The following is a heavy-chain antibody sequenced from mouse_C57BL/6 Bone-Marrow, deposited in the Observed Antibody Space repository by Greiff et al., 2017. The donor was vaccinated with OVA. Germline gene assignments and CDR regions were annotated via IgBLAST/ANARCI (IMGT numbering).Heavy chain of an antibody. D-gene: IGHD1-1*01. Sequence: EVKLMESGGGLVKPGGSLKLSCAASGFTFSSYAMSWVRQTPEKRLEWVATISDGGSYTYYPDNVKGRFTISRDNAKNNLYLQMSHLKSEDTAMYYCASFSPRPLRGSYYGSSYGAMDYWGQGTSVTVSS. V-gene: IGHV5-4*03. CDR2: ISDGGSYT. J-gene: IGHJ4*01. CDR3: ASFSPRPLRGSYYGSSYGAMDY. CDR1: GFTFSSYA.